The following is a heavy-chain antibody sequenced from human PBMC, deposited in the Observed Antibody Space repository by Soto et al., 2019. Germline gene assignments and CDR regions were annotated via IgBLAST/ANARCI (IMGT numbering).Heavy chain of an antibody. Sequence: SETLSLTCAVYGGSFSAYYWSWIRQTPGKGLEWIGEIKDTGTTNYNPSLRSRVTITVDTSKSQFSLKLASVTAADTGVYYCEGAYYWGQRTQVTVSS. CDR3: EGAYY. V-gene: IGHV4-34*01. CDR1: GGSFSAYY. CDR2: IKDTGTT. J-gene: IGHJ4*02.